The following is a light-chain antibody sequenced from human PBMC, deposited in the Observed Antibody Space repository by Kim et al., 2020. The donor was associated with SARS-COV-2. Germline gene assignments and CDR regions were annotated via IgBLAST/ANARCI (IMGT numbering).Light chain of an antibody. CDR2: QDS. Sequence: SYELTQPPSVSVSPGQTASITCSGDKLGDKYACWCQQKPGQSPVLVIYQDSKRPSGIPERFSGSNSGNTATLTISGTQAMDEADYYCQAWDSSTGVFGTG. V-gene: IGLV3-1*01. CDR3: QAWDSSTGV. CDR1: KLGDKY. J-gene: IGLJ1*01.